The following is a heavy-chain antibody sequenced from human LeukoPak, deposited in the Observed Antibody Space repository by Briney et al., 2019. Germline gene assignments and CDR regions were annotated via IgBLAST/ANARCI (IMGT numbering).Heavy chain of an antibody. CDR1: GGSISSYY. CDR2: IYYSGST. D-gene: IGHD5-18*01. J-gene: IGHJ4*02. CDR3: ARVKIQLWSREGYFDY. Sequence: SETLSLTCTVSGGSISSYYWSWIRQPPGKGLEWIGYIYYSGSTNYNPSLKSRVTISVDTSKNQFSRKLSSVTAADTAVYYCARVKIQLWSREGYFDYWGQGTLVTVSS. V-gene: IGHV4-59*01.